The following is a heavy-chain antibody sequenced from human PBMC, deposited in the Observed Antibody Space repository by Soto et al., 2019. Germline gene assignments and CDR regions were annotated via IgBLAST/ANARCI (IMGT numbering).Heavy chain of an antibody. CDR3: AHRSSRGDWNGGYFDY. Sequence: SGPTLVNPTQTLTLTCSFSGFSLTTRPVGVGWIRQSPGKALEWLAFAYWDDDNRYSPSLRSRLTVTKDTSKNQVVLTMTNMDPVDTATYYCAHRSSRGDWNGGYFDYWGQGTLVTVSS. CDR1: GFSLTTRPVG. D-gene: IGHD2-21*02. CDR2: AYWDDDN. J-gene: IGHJ4*02. V-gene: IGHV2-5*02.